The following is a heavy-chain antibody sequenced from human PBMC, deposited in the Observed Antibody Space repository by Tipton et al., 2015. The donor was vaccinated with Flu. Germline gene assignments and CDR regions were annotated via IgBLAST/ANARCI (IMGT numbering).Heavy chain of an antibody. Sequence: TLSLTCTVSGGSISSGGYYWSWIRQHPGKGLEWIGYIYYSGSTYYNPSLKSRVTISVDTSKNQFSLKLSSVTAADTAVYYCAGDTYYYDSSGYYPYYYGMDVWGQGTTVTVSS. V-gene: IGHV4-31*03. CDR2: IYYSGST. CDR3: AGDTYYYDSSGYYPYYYGMDV. CDR1: GGSISSGGYY. D-gene: IGHD3-22*01. J-gene: IGHJ6*02.